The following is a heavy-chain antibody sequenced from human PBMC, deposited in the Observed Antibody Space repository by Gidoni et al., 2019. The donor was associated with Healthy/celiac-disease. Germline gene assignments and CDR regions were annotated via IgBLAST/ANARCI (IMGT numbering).Heavy chain of an antibody. Sequence: QLQLQESGPGLVKPSETLSLTCTVSGGSISSSSYYWGWIRQHPGKGLEWIGSIYYSGRTYYNPSLKSRVTISVDTSKNQFSLKLSSVTAADTAVYYCARDYGDDAFDIWGQGTMVTVSS. D-gene: IGHD4-17*01. CDR1: GGSISSSSYY. J-gene: IGHJ3*02. CDR2: IYYSGRT. V-gene: IGHV4-39*07. CDR3: ARDYGDDAFDI.